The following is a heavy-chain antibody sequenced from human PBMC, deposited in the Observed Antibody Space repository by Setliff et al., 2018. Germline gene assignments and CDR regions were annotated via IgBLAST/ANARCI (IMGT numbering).Heavy chain of an antibody. D-gene: IGHD3-10*01. CDR3: ASAPIWFGELYYFDY. V-gene: IGHV3-21*01. Sequence: GGSLRLSCAASGFTFSTHSMNWVRQAPGKGLEWVSSISRSGTYIYYADSMKGRFTISRDNAKNSLYLQMNSLRAEDTAVYYCASAPIWFGELYYFDYWGQGTLVTVSS. J-gene: IGHJ4*02. CDR2: ISRSGTYI. CDR1: GFTFSTHS.